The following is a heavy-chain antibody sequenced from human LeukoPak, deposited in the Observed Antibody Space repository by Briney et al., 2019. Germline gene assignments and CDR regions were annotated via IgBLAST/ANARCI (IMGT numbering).Heavy chain of an antibody. CDR1: GFTFNTYT. CDR3: AKVNYYDSSGPRGWFDP. V-gene: IGHV3-23*01. D-gene: IGHD3-22*01. CDR2: ISNSGGST. J-gene: IGHJ5*02. Sequence: GESLRLSCAASGFTFNTYTMYWVRQAPGKGLEWVSGISNSGGSTYYADSVKGRFTISRDNSKNTLYLQMNSLRAEDTAVYYCAKVNYYDSSGPRGWFDPWGQGTLVTVSS.